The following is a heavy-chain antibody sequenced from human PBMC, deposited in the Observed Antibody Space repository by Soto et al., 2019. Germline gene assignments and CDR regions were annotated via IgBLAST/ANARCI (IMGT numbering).Heavy chain of an antibody. CDR3: XXXXWSGPMDV. CDR1: GFTFSSYG. D-gene: IGHD3-3*01. J-gene: IGHJ6*02. V-gene: IGHV3-30*03. CDR2: IYDGSNK. Sequence: QVQLVESGGGVVQPGRSLRLSCAASGFTFSSYGMHWVRQAPGKGLEWVAVIYDGSNKYYADSVKGRFTISRDNSKNTLXXXXXXXXXEDTXVYXXXXXXWSGPMDVWGQGTTVTVSS.